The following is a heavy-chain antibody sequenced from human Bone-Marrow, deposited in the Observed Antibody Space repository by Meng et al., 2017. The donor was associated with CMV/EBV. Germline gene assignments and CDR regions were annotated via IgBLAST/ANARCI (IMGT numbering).Heavy chain of an antibody. J-gene: IGHJ5*02. CDR1: SGNYY. CDR3: ARADCTSTSCFWGGDWFDP. CDR2: ISYSGTT. D-gene: IGHD2-2*01. Sequence: SGNYYWSWLRQPPGKGLEWIGYISYSGTTYYNPSLKSRLIISADTSKNQFSLKLSSVTAADTAVYYCARADCTSTSCFWGGDWFDPWGQGTLVTVSS. V-gene: IGHV4-30-4*01.